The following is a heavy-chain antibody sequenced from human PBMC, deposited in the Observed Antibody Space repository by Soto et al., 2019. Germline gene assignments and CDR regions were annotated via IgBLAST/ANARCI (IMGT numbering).Heavy chain of an antibody. J-gene: IGHJ4*02. Sequence: QVQLQESGPGLVKPSQTLSLTCTVSGGSISSGGYYWSWIRQHPGKGLEWIGYIYYSGSTYYNPSLKRRVTISVDTSKNQFSLKLSSVTAADTAVYYCARLVDIVATRFDYWGQGTLVTVSS. CDR3: ARLVDIVATRFDY. CDR2: IYYSGST. V-gene: IGHV4-31*03. D-gene: IGHD5-12*01. CDR1: GGSISSGGYY.